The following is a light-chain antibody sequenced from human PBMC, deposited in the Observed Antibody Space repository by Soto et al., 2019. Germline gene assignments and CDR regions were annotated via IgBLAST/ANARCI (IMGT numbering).Light chain of an antibody. CDR3: QQYKNWPL. Sequence: DIQMTQSPSTLSASVGDRVTITCRASQSISSWLAWYQQKPGKAPKLLIYKASSLESGVPSRFSGSGSGTEFTLTISSLQPEDFAVYYCQQYKNWPLFGQGTRLEI. CDR1: QSISSW. CDR2: KAS. V-gene: IGKV1-5*03. J-gene: IGKJ5*01.